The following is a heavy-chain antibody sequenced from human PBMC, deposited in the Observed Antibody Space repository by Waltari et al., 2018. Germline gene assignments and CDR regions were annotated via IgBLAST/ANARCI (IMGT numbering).Heavy chain of an antibody. CDR1: GFTFSTLW. D-gene: IGHD3-22*01. Sequence: VQLVESGGGLVQPGGSLRLSCAASGFTFSTLWMHWVRQAPGKGLVWVSRIRGDGNSRTYADSVKGRFTISRDNAKNTLHLQMNSLRAEDAAVYYCAGGWDSSGRDYWGQGTLVTVSS. CDR2: IRGDGNSR. V-gene: IGHV3-74*01. CDR3: AGGWDSSGRDY. J-gene: IGHJ4*02.